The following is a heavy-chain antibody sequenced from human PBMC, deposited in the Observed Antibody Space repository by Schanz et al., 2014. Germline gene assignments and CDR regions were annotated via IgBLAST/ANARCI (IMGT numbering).Heavy chain of an antibody. V-gene: IGHV1-2*06. Sequence: QVQLVQSGADVKKPGASVKVSCKASGHTLSAYYIHWMRQAPGQGLEWLGRFTHISQKFQGRVTMTRDTSSTTAYMELNSLRSDDTAVYYCVRELSGGTFDYWGQGALVTVSS. D-gene: IGHD1-1*01. CDR2: FT. J-gene: IGHJ4*02. CDR3: VRELSGGTFDY. CDR1: GHTLSAYY.